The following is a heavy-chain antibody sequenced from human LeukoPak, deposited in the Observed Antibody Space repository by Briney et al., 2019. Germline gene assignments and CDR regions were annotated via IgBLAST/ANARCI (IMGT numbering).Heavy chain of an antibody. J-gene: IGHJ4*02. D-gene: IGHD6-19*01. V-gene: IGHV1-46*01. CDR2: INPSGGST. CDR3: ARESRGRRSSGWYSGNY. CDR1: GYTFTSYY. Sequence: ASVKVSCKASGYTFTSYYMHWVRQAPGQGLEWMGIINPSGGSTSYAQKFQGRVTMTRDTSTSTVYMELSSLRSDDTAVYYCARESRGRRSSGWYSGNYWGQGTLVTVSS.